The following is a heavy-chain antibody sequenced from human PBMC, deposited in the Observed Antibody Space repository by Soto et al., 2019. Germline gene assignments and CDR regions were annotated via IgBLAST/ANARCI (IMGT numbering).Heavy chain of an antibody. J-gene: IGHJ4*02. D-gene: IGHD6-19*01. CDR3: ARYSSGWPYYFDY. CDR1: GYNFAGYW. V-gene: IGHV5-51*01. Sequence: GESLKISCKGSGYNFAGYWIAWVRQMPGKGLEWMGIIYLSDSDTRYSPSFQGQVTISADKSISTAYLQWSSLKASDTAMYYCARYSSGWPYYFDYWGQGTLVTVSS. CDR2: IYLSDSDT.